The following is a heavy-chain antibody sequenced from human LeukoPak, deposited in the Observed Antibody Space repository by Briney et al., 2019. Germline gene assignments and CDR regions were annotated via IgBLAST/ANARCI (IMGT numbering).Heavy chain of an antibody. CDR2: ISPFNSNT. V-gene: IGHV1-18*01. CDR3: ARGATGYCSGGGCYSGRFDP. CDR1: GYTFTSYG. Sequence: GASVKVSCKATGYTFTSYGINWVRQARGQGLEWMGWISPFNSNTNYAQSLQGRVTMTTDTSTSTAYMELRGLTSDDTAVYYCARGATGYCSGGGCYSGRFDPWGQGTLVTVSP. J-gene: IGHJ5*02. D-gene: IGHD2-15*01.